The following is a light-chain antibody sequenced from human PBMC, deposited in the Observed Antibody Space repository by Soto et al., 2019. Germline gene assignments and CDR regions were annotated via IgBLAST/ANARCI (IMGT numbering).Light chain of an antibody. CDR2: EVS. J-gene: IGLJ3*02. CDR3: SLYTSSSTLV. V-gene: IGLV2-18*01. CDR1: SSDVGSYNR. Sequence: QSALTQPPSVSGSPGQSVTISCTGTSSDVGSYNRVSWYQQPPGTAPKLMIYEVSNRPSGVPDRFSGSKSGNTASLTISGLQAEDEADYYCSLYTSSSTLVFGRGTKLTVL.